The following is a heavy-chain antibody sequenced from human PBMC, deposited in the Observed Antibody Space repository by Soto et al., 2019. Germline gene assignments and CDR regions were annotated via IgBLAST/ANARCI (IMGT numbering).Heavy chain of an antibody. Sequence: GGSLRLSCAASGFTFSSYAMSWVRQAPGKVLEWVSAISASGASTYYADSVKGRFTISRDNSKNTLYLQMNSLRAEDTAVYYCAKALSAAWNARGPESIYYYYYGMDVWGQGTTVTVSS. CDR3: AKALSAAWNARGPESIYYYYYGMDV. V-gene: IGHV3-23*01. D-gene: IGHD1-1*01. CDR1: GFTFSSYA. J-gene: IGHJ6*02. CDR2: ISASGAST.